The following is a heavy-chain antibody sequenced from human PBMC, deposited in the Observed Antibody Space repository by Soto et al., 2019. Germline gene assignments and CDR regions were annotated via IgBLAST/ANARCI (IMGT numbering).Heavy chain of an antibody. CDR3: ARLGYCSSTSCYPYYFDY. V-gene: IGHV1-69*13. CDR2: IIPIFGTA. CDR1: GGTFSSYA. Sequence: SVKVSCKASGGTFSSYAISWVRQAPGQGLEWMGGIIPIFGTANYAQKFQGRVTITADESTSTAYMELSSLRSEDTAVYYCARLGYCSSTSCYPYYFDYWGQGTLVTVSS. D-gene: IGHD2-2*01. J-gene: IGHJ4*02.